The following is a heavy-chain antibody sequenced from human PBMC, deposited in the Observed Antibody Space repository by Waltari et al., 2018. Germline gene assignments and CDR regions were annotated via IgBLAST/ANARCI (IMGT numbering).Heavy chain of an antibody. CDR2: IYYSGST. D-gene: IGHD2-21*02. J-gene: IGHJ6*02. CDR3: ARLGGGNSTYYYYYYGMDV. Sequence: QLQLQESGPGLVKPSETLSLTCTVSGGSISSSSYYWGWIRQPPGKGLEWIGSIYYSGSTYYNPSLKSRVTISVDTSKNQFSLKLSSVTAADTAVYYCARLGGGNSTYYYYYYGMDVWGRGTTVTVSS. CDR1: GGSISSSSYY. V-gene: IGHV4-39*01.